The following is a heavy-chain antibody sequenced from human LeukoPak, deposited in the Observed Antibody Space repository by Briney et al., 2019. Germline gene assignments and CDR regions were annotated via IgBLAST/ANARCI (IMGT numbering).Heavy chain of an antibody. CDR3: ARGLRSDY. D-gene: IGHD3-16*02. V-gene: IGHV1-8*01. Sequence: GASVKVSCKASGYIFSNYDINWVRQAPGHGLEWMGWMNPNSGRRVYAQKFQGRVTMTRNSSINTAYMELTSLRPDDRAVYYCARGLRSDYWGQGTLVTVSS. J-gene: IGHJ4*02. CDR1: GYIFSNYD. CDR2: MNPNSGRR.